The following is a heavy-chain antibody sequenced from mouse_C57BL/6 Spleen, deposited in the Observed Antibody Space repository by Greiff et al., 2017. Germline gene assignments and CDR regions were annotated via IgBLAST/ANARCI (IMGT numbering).Heavy chain of an antibody. D-gene: IGHD2-5*01. V-gene: IGHV5-6*01. J-gene: IGHJ1*03. Sequence: EVQLVESGGDLVKPGGSLKLSCAASGFTFSSYGMSWVRQTPDKRLEWVATISSGGSYTYYPDSVKGRFTISRDNAKNPLYLQMSSLKSEDTAMYYCARLYSNDWYFDVWGTGTTVTVSS. CDR1: GFTFSSYG. CDR2: ISSGGSYT. CDR3: ARLYSNDWYFDV.